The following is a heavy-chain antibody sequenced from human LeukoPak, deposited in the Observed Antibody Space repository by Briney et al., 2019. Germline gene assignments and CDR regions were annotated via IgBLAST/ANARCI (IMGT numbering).Heavy chain of an antibody. CDR3: ARARIEMTIIVDWFDP. J-gene: IGHJ5*02. Sequence: GGSQGLSCAASGFTFSNSYMSWVRQAPGKGLEWVSVIYSGGGTYYTDSVKGRFTISRDNSKNTLYLQMNSLRVEDTAVYYCARARIEMTIIVDWFDPWGQGTLVTVSS. CDR2: IYSGGGT. D-gene: IGHD5-24*01. CDR1: GFTFSNSY. V-gene: IGHV3-66*02.